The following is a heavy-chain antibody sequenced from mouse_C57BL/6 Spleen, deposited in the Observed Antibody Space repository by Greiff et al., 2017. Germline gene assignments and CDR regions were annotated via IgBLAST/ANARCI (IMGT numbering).Heavy chain of an antibody. Sequence: VQLQESGAELARPGASVKMSCKASGYTFTSYTMHWVKQRPGQGLEWIGYINPSSGYTKYNQKFKDKATLTADKSSSTAYMQLSSLTSEDSAVYYCARDNQGYFDYWGQGTTLTVSS. CDR3: ARDNQGYFDY. D-gene: IGHD1-3*01. J-gene: IGHJ2*01. CDR1: GYTFTSYT. V-gene: IGHV1-4*01. CDR2: INPSSGYT.